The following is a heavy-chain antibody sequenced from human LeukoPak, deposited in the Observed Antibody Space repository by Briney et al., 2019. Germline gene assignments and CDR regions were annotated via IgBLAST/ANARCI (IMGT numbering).Heavy chain of an antibody. J-gene: IGHJ4*02. CDR1: GFTFIDYL. D-gene: IGHD5-18*01. CDR2: IYYKGSIK. Sequence: GGSLRLSCQAPGFTFIDYLFNGVGQAPAKGLEGVALIYYKGSIKYYADSVKGRFTISRENSKNTLYLQMNSLRAEDTAVYYCARDPGYSYGLPSYWGQGTLVTVSS. V-gene: IGHV3-30-3*01. CDR3: ARDPGYSYGLPSY.